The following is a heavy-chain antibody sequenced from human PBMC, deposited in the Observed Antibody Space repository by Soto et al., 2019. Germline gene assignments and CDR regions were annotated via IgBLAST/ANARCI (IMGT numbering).Heavy chain of an antibody. CDR3: AKRWYYDSSGYYLDY. D-gene: IGHD3-22*01. V-gene: IGHV3-23*01. CDR1: GFTFSSYA. J-gene: IGHJ4*02. CDR2: ISGSGGST. Sequence: GGSLRLSCAASGFTFSSYAMSWVRQAPGKGLEWVSAISGSGGSTYYADSVKGRFTISRDNSKNTLYLQMNSLRAEDTAVYYCAKRWYYDSSGYYLDYWGQGTLVTVSS.